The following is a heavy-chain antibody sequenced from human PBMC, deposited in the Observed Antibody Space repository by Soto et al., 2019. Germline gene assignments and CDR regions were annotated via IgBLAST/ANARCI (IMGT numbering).Heavy chain of an antibody. CDR1: GFTFSSYE. CDR3: AREADSSGYYYYYGMDV. CDR2: ISSSGSTI. V-gene: IGHV3-48*03. Sequence: EVQLVESGGGLVQPGGSLRLSCAASGFTFSSYEMNWVRQAPGKGLEWVSYISSSGSTIYYADSVKGRFTISRDNAKNSLYLQMNSLRAEDTAVYYCAREADSSGYYYYYGMDVWGQGTTVTVSS. J-gene: IGHJ6*02. D-gene: IGHD3-22*01.